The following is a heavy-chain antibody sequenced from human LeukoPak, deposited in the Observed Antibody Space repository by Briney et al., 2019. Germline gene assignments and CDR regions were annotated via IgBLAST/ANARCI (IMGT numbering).Heavy chain of an antibody. CDR1: GGSISSYY. V-gene: IGHV4-4*07. CDR2: IYTSGST. CDR3: ARVTKEGYDSSGYYHNWFDP. Sequence: SETMSLTCPVSGGSISSYYWSWIRQPAGEGLEWIGRIYTSGSTNYNPSLESRVTMSVDTSKNQFSLKLSSVTAADTAVYYCARVTKEGYDSSGYYHNWFDPWGQGTLVTLS. J-gene: IGHJ5*02. D-gene: IGHD3-22*01.